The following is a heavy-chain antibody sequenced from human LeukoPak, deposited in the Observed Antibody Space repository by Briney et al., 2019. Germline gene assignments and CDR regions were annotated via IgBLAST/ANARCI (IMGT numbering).Heavy chain of an antibody. V-gene: IGHV1-24*01. CDR1: GYTLTELS. Sequence: ASVKVSCKVSGYTLTELSMHWVRQAPGKGLEWMGGFDPEVGETIYAQKFQGRVTMTEDTSTDTAYMELSSLRSEDTAVYYCATTGDFLYNWFDPWGQGTLVTVSS. CDR3: ATTGDFLYNWFDP. D-gene: IGHD7-27*01. CDR2: FDPEVGET. J-gene: IGHJ5*02.